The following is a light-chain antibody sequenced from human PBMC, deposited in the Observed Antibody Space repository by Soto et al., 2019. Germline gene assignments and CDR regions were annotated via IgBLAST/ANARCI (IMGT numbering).Light chain of an antibody. J-gene: IGKJ3*01. Sequence: EIVLTQSPGTLSLSPGERATLSCRASQSVSSSYLAWYQQKPGQAPRLLIYGASSRAPGIPDRFSGSGSGTDFTLTISRREPEDFAVYYCQQGFTFGPGTKVDIK. CDR3: QQGFT. CDR2: GAS. V-gene: IGKV3-20*01. CDR1: QSVSSSY.